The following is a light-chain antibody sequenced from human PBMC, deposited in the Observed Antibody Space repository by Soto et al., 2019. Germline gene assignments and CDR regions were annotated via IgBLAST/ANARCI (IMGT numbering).Light chain of an antibody. CDR2: DVT. J-gene: IGLJ1*01. V-gene: IGLV2-14*01. Sequence: QPALTQPASVSGSPGQSITISCTGTSGDVGGYNFVSWYQQYPGKAPKLMIHDVTARPSGVSIRFSGSKSGTTASLTISGLQPEDEADYYCSSYASSTSYVFGTGTKVTVL. CDR1: SGDVGGYNF. CDR3: SSYASSTSYV.